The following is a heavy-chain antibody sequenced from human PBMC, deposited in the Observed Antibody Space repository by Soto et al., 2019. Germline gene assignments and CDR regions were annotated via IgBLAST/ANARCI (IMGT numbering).Heavy chain of an antibody. CDR2: ISSSSSYI. D-gene: IGHD4-4*01. J-gene: IGHJ6*02. CDR3: ARGIKVTRYYYYYYGMDV. Sequence: SLRLSCSSSGVSFSSYAMIWVRRSPGTGLEWVSSISSSSSYIYYADSVKGRFTISRDNAKNSLYLQMNSLRAEDTAVYYCARGIKVTRYYYYYYGMDVWGQGTTVTGSS. CDR1: GVSFSSYA. V-gene: IGHV3-21*01.